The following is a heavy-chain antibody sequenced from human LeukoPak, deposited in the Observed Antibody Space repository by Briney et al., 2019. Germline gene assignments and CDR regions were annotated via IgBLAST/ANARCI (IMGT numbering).Heavy chain of an antibody. CDR3: ARDLREYSSSSADY. Sequence: ASVKVSCQASGYTFTSFGISWVRQAPGQGLEWMGWISAYNGNTNYAQKLQGRVTMTTDTSTSTAYMELRSLRSDDTAVYYCARDLREYSSSSADYWGQGTLVTVSS. CDR2: ISAYNGNT. V-gene: IGHV1-18*01. J-gene: IGHJ4*02. CDR1: GYTFTSFG. D-gene: IGHD6-6*01.